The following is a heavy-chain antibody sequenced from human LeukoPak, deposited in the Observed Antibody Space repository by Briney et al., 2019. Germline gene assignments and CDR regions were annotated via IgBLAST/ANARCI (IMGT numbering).Heavy chain of an antibody. CDR1: GGSISSSSYY. CDR3: AREGCSSTSCYVHY. Sequence: SETLSLTCTVSGGSISSSSYYWGWFRQPPGKGLEWIGSIYYSGSTHYNPSLKSRVTISVDTSKNQFSLELSFVTAADTAVYYCAREGCSSTSCYVHYWGQGTLVTVSS. V-gene: IGHV4-39*07. CDR2: IYYSGST. J-gene: IGHJ4*02. D-gene: IGHD2-2*01.